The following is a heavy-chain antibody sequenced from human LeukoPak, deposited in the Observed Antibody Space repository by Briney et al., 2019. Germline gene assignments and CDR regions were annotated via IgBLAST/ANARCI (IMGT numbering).Heavy chain of an antibody. CDR3: ARGKFDSSGYYYSGFDI. D-gene: IGHD3-22*01. J-gene: IGHJ3*02. CDR1: GFIFSDYY. Sequence: GGSLRLSCAASGFIFSDYYMGWIRQAPGRGLEWISYITDSGTNIYYTDSVKGRFTMSRDNAKKSLYLQMNSLRAEDTAVYYCARGKFDSSGYYYSGFDIWGQGTMVTVSS. CDR2: ITDSGTNI. V-gene: IGHV3-11*04.